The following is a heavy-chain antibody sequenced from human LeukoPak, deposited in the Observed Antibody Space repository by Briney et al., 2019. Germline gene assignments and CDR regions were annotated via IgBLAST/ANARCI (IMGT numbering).Heavy chain of an antibody. Sequence: PGGSLRLSCAASGFTFSSYWMSWVRQAPGKGLEWVVNIKQDGSEKYYVDSVKGRFTISRDNAKNSLYLQMNSLRAEDTAVYYCAREVAYDYVWGSYRTATDYFDYWGQGTLVTVSS. CDR1: GFTFSSYW. J-gene: IGHJ4*02. V-gene: IGHV3-7*01. CDR2: IKQDGSEK. D-gene: IGHD3-16*02. CDR3: AREVAYDYVWGSYRTATDYFDY.